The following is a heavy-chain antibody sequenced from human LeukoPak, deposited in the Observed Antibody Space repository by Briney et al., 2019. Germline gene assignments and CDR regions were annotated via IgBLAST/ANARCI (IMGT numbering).Heavy chain of an antibody. J-gene: IGHJ6*02. D-gene: IGHD3-10*01. CDR1: GFTFSSYA. V-gene: IGHV3-30*01. CDR3: ARDFAGSGSYYYYGMDV. Sequence: PGGSLRLSCAASGFTFSSYAMHWVRQAPGRGLEWVAVISYDGSNKYYADSVKGRFTISRHNSKNTLYLQMNSLRAEDTAVYYCARDFAGSGSYYYYGMDVWGQGTTVTVSS. CDR2: ISYDGSNK.